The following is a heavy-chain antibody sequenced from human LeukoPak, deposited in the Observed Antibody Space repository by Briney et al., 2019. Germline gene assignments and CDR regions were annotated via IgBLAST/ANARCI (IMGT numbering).Heavy chain of an antibody. CDR1: GFTFDDYG. D-gene: IGHD3-10*01. CDR3: ARGMIRGVMDDY. CDR2: INWNGGST. J-gene: IGHJ4*02. Sequence: GGSLRLSCAASGFTFDDYGMTWVRQAPGKGLEWVSGINWNGGSTGYADSVKGRFTISRDNAKNSLYLQMNSLRAEDTAVYYCARGMIRGVMDDYWGQGTLVTVSS. V-gene: IGHV3-20*04.